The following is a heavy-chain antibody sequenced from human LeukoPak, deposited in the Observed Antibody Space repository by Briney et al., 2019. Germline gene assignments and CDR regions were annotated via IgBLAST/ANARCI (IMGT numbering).Heavy chain of an antibody. CDR2: INHSGST. V-gene: IGHV4-34*01. CDR1: GGSFSGYY. Sequence: SETLSLTCAVYGGSFSGYYWSWIRQPPGKGLEWIGEINHSGSTNYNPSLKSRATISVDTSKNQFSLKLSSVTAADTAVYYCARGGFPRRFDYWGQGTLVTVSS. CDR3: ARGGFPRRFDY. J-gene: IGHJ4*02.